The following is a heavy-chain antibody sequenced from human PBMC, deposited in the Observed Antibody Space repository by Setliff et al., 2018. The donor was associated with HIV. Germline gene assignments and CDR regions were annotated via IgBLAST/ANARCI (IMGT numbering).Heavy chain of an antibody. CDR2: IHHSGTT. Sequence: SETLSLTCAVSGDSINSDRWWSWVRQPPGEGLEWIDQIHHSGTTNYNPSLSSRVTLSMDKSKNQFSLTLTSVTAADTAVYYCATDGGLWFGRHSYLQNWGQGTLVTVSS. CDR1: GDSINSDRW. J-gene: IGHJ1*01. CDR3: ATDGGLWFGRHSYLQN. D-gene: IGHD3-10*01. V-gene: IGHV4-4*02.